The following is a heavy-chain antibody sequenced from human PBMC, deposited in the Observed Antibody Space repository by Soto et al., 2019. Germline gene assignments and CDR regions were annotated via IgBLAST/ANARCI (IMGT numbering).Heavy chain of an antibody. D-gene: IGHD3-3*01. CDR1: GYTFTSYG. CDR3: ARSTYYDFWSGYPRRNYYYYGMDV. Sequence: ASVKVSCKASGYTFTSYGISWVRQAPGQGLEWMGWISAYNGNTNYAQKHQGRVTMTTDTSTSTAYMELRSLRSDDTAVYYCARSTYYDFWSGYPRRNYYYYGMDVWGQGTTVTVSS. V-gene: IGHV1-18*01. CDR2: ISAYNGNT. J-gene: IGHJ6*02.